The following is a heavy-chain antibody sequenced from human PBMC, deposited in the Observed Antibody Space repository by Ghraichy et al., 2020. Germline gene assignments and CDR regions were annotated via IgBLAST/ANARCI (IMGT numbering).Heavy chain of an antibody. CDR3: ARFNYYDSSGYEDY. Sequence: SQTLSLTCTVSGGSISSYYWSWIRQPAGKGLEWIGRIYTSGSTNYNPSLKSRVTMSVDTSKNQFSLKLSSVTAADTAVYYCARFNYYDSSGYEDYWGQGTLVTVSS. J-gene: IGHJ4*02. V-gene: IGHV4-4*07. D-gene: IGHD3-22*01. CDR2: IYTSGST. CDR1: GGSISSYY.